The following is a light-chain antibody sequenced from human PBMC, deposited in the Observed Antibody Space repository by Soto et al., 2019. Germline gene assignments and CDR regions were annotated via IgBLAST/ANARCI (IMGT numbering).Light chain of an antibody. CDR2: DVN. V-gene: IGLV2-8*01. Sequence: QSALTQPPSASGSPGQSVAISCSGTSSDVGGYNYVSWYQQHPGKAPKLLIYDVNKRPSGVPDRFSGTKSGNTASLTVSGLHAEDEDDYYCISYAGSNRPAFGGGTKLTVL. CDR3: ISYAGSNRPA. J-gene: IGLJ2*01. CDR1: SSDVGGYNY.